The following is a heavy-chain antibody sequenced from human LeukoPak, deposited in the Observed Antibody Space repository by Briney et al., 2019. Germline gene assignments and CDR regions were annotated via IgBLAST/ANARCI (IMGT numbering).Heavy chain of an antibody. Sequence: SETLSLTCTVSGGYISTFYWSWLRQPPGKGLEWIGYISHTGHTNYNPSLKGRVTISVDTSKNQFSLKLSSVTAADTAVYYRARNNMQFTPHADYYYYYGMDVWGQGTTVTVSS. J-gene: IGHJ6*02. CDR2: ISHTGHT. CDR1: GGYISTFY. D-gene: IGHD1-1*01. CDR3: ARNNMQFTPHADYYYYYGMDV. V-gene: IGHV4-59*12.